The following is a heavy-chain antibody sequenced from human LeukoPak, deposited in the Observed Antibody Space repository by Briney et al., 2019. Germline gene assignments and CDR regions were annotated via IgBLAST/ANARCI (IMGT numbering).Heavy chain of an antibody. Sequence: KSSQTLSLTCTVSGGSISSGGYYWSWIRQHPGKGLEWIGYIYYSGSTYYNPSLKSRVTISVDTSKNQFSLKLSSVTAADTAVYYCARVDYGGNSYFDYWGQGTLVTVSS. D-gene: IGHD4-23*01. V-gene: IGHV4-31*03. CDR3: ARVDYGGNSYFDY. CDR2: IYYSGST. J-gene: IGHJ4*02. CDR1: GGSISSGGYY.